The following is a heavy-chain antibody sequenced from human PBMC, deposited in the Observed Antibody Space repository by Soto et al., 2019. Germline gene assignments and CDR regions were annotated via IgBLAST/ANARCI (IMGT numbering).Heavy chain of an antibody. CDR2: IYYSGST. J-gene: IGHJ5*02. CDR1: GGSISSSSYY. D-gene: IGHD2-2*01. CDR3: ARLDIVVVPAAIGWFDP. Sequence: PSETLSLTGTGSGGSISSSSYYWGWMRERPGKGLEWIGSIYYSGSTYYTPSLKSRVTISVDTSKTQFSLKLSSVTAADTAVYYCARLDIVVVPAAIGWFDPWGQGTLVT. V-gene: IGHV4-39*01.